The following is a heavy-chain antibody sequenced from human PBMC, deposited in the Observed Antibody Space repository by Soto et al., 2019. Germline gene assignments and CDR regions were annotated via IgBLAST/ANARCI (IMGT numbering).Heavy chain of an antibody. Sequence: SETLSLTCIVSGGSISGSYWSWIRQSPGKGLEWLGYVYYTGSTNYSPSLRSRVSISVDTSKNEFSLRLSSVTAADTAVYFCARSVAVPGAHIDYWGQGTQVTVSS. CDR2: VYYTGST. D-gene: IGHD6-19*01. J-gene: IGHJ4*02. V-gene: IGHV4-59*01. CDR1: GGSISGSY. CDR3: ARSVAVPGAHIDY.